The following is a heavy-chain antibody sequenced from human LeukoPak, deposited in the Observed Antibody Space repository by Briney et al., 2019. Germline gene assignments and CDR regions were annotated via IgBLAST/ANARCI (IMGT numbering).Heavy chain of an antibody. CDR1: GGSISSYY. CDR2: IYYSGST. Sequence: SETLSLTCTVSGGSISSYYWSWIRQPPGKGLEWIGYIYYSGSTNYNPSLKSRVTISVDTSKDQFSLKLSSVTAADTAVYYCARGVDYGEHWYFDLWGRGTLVTVSS. CDR3: ARGVDYGEHWYFDL. D-gene: IGHD4-17*01. V-gene: IGHV4-59*01. J-gene: IGHJ2*01.